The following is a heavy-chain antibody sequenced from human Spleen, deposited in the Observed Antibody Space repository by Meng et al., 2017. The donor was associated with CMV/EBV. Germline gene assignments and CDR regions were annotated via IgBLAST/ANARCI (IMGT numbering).Heavy chain of an antibody. Sequence: GSLRLSCAASGFTFSGYAMHWVRQAPGKGLEYVSAISSNGGTTYYAESVKGRFTISRDNSKNTLYLQMGSLRAEDMAVYYCARRWDCWGQGTLVTVSS. CDR3: ARRWDC. J-gene: IGHJ4*02. V-gene: IGHV3-64*02. CDR1: GFTFSGYA. CDR2: ISSNGGTT.